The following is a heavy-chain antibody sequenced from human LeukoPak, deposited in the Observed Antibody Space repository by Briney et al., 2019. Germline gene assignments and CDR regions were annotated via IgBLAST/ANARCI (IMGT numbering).Heavy chain of an antibody. CDR1: GGSISSSSYY. Sequence: SETLSLTCTVSGGSISSSSYYWGWIRQPPGKGLEWIGSIYYSGSTYYNPSLKSRVTISVDTSKNQFSLKLSSVTAADTAVYYCARLEGLSSSWREPRVMDVWGKGTTVTVSS. CDR3: ARLEGLSSSWREPRVMDV. J-gene: IGHJ6*03. D-gene: IGHD6-13*01. V-gene: IGHV4-39*01. CDR2: IYYSGST.